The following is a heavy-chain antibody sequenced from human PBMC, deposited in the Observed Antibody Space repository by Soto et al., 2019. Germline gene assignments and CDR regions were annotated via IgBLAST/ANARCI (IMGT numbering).Heavy chain of an antibody. V-gene: IGHV5-10-1*01. CDR3: ARPTDYYDQEYGMDV. J-gene: IGHJ6*02. D-gene: IGHD3-22*01. Sequence: GESLKISCKCSGYSFTSYWISWVLQMPGKGLEWMGRIDPSDSYTNYSPSFQGHVTISADKSISTAYLQWSSLKASDTAMYYCARPTDYYDQEYGMDVWGQGTTVTVSS. CDR1: GYSFTSYW. CDR2: IDPSDSYT.